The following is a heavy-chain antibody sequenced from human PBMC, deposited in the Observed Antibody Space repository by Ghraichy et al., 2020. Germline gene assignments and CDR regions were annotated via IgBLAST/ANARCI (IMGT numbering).Heavy chain of an antibody. CDR1: GGSFSGYY. J-gene: IGHJ6*02. Sequence: SETLSLTCAVYGGSFSGYYWSWIRQPPGKGLEWIGEINHSGSTNYNPSLKSRVTISVDTSKNQFSLKLSSVTAADTAVYYCARGRRHYCSGGSCYSGRVYGMDVWGQGTTVTVSS. D-gene: IGHD2-15*01. CDR2: INHSGST. V-gene: IGHV4-34*01. CDR3: ARGRRHYCSGGSCYSGRVYGMDV.